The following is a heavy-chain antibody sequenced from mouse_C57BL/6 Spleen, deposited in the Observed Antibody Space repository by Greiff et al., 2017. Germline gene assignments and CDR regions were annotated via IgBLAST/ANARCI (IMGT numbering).Heavy chain of an antibody. CDR2: IYPGDGDT. D-gene: IGHD2-5*01. V-gene: IGHV1-80*01. CDR1: GYAFSSYW. Sequence: LQLQQSGAELVKPGASVKISCKASGYAFSSYWMNWVKQRPGKGLEWIGQIYPGDGDTNYNGKFKGKATLTADKSSSTAYMQLSSLTSEDSAVYFSARSGYSNYVWFAYWGQGTLVTVSA. CDR3: ARSGYSNYVWFAY. J-gene: IGHJ3*01.